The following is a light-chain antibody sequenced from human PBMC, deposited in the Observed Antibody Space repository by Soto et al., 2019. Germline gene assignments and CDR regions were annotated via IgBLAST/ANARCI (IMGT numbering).Light chain of an antibody. J-gene: IGKJ2*01. V-gene: IGKV3-20*01. CDR2: GVS. Sequence: EIVLTQSPGNLSLSPGERATLSCRASQSVNNNYLAWYQQKPDQTPRLLVNGVSNRATGIPDRFSGGGSGTDFTLTISSLEPEDFAVYYCQQYGLPPHSFGQGTRVEIK. CDR3: QQYGLPPHS. CDR1: QSVNNNY.